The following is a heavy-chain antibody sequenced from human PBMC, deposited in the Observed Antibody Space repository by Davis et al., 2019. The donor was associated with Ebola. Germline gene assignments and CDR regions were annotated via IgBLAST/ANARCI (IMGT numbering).Heavy chain of an antibody. CDR3: ARSSGPYFDY. CDR1: GGSISSYY. J-gene: IGHJ4*02. Sequence: PGGSLRLSCTVSGGSISSYYWSWIRQPPGKGLEWIGYIYYSGSTNYNPSLKSRVTISVDTSKNQFSLKLSSVTAADTAVYYCARSSGPYFDYWGQGTLVTVSS. V-gene: IGHV4-59*01. CDR2: IYYSGST. D-gene: IGHD6-19*01.